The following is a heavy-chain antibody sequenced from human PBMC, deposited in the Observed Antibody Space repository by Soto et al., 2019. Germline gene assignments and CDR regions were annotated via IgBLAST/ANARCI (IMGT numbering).Heavy chain of an antibody. J-gene: IGHJ5*02. D-gene: IGHD1-20*01. V-gene: IGHV4-30-2*01. CDR3: ARSSITEFDP. Sequence: SETLSLTCAVSGGSISSGGYSWSWIRQPPGKGLEWIGYIYPSGTTYFNPSLKSRVTISVDRSKNQFSLKLSSVTAADTAVYYCARSSITEFDPWGQGTLVTVSS. CDR2: IYPSGTT. CDR1: GGSISSGGYS.